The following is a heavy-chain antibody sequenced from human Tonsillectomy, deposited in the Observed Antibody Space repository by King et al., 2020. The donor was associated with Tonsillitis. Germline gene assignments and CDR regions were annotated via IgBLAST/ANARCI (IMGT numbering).Heavy chain of an antibody. J-gene: IGHJ5*02. Sequence: VQLQESGPGLVKPSETLSLTCTVSGGSISSYYWSWIRQPPGKGLEWIGYIYYSGSTNYNPSLKSRVTISVDTSKNQFSLKLSSVTAADTAVYYCARHPYLLRFLEWLPTPRCDPWGQGTLAT. CDR3: ARHPYLLRFLEWLPTPRCDP. D-gene: IGHD3-3*01. CDR1: GGSISSYY. CDR2: IYYSGST. V-gene: IGHV4-59*08.